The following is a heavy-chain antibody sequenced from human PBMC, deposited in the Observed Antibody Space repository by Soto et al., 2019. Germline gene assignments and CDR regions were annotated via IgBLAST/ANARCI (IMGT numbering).Heavy chain of an antibody. CDR2: INPNSGGT. V-gene: IGHV1-2*04. J-gene: IGHJ6*02. CDR3: ARGNTIFGVVTLVVELNYYYSVMDV. D-gene: IGHD3-3*01. CDR1: GYTITGDY. Sequence: SVKVSWKASGYTITGDYVDWGRQAPGQGLEWMGWINPNSGGTNYAQKFQGWVTMTRDTSISTAYMELSRLRSDDTAVYYCARGNTIFGVVTLVVELNYYYSVMDVWGQGTTVTVFS.